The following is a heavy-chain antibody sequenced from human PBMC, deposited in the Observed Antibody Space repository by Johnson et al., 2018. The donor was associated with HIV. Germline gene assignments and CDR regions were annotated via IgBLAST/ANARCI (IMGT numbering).Heavy chain of an antibody. CDR3: ARSMRGAFDV. CDR2: VSAGGDNT. V-gene: IGHV3-23*04. CDR1: GFTFSSYA. Sequence: VQLVESGGGLVQPGGSLRLSCAASGFTFSSYAMDWVRQTPGKGLAWVSAVSAGGDNTYYADSVEGRFTISRDNSKNTLYLQMNSLRAEDTAVYYCARSMRGAFDVWGQGTMVTVYS. D-gene: IGHD3-10*01. J-gene: IGHJ3*01.